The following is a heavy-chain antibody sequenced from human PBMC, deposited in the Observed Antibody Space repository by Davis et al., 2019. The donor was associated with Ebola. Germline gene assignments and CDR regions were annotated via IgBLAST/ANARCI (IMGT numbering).Heavy chain of an antibody. CDR3: ARDGYGIRVAAVSSHFDL. CDR2: ISYDGSNK. D-gene: IGHD5-18*01. Sequence: PGGSLRLSCAASGFTFSSYAMHWVRQAPGKGLEWVAVISYDGSNKYYADSVKGRFTISRDNSKNTLYLQMNSLRADDTAIYYCARDGYGIRVAAVSSHFDLWGRGTLVTVSS. V-gene: IGHV3-30-3*01. CDR1: GFTFSSYA. J-gene: IGHJ2*01.